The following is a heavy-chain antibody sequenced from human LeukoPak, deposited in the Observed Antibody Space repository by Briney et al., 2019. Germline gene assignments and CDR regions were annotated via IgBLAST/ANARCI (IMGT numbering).Heavy chain of an antibody. Sequence: SETLSLTCAVYGGSFSGYYWSWIRQPPGKGLEWIGEINHSGSTNYNPSLKSRVTISVDTSKNQFSLKLSSVTAADTAVYYCARHASYCGGDCYGGWFDPWGQGTLVTVSS. CDR1: GGSFSGYY. D-gene: IGHD2-21*01. V-gene: IGHV4-34*01. CDR2: INHSGST. J-gene: IGHJ5*02. CDR3: ARHASYCGGDCYGGWFDP.